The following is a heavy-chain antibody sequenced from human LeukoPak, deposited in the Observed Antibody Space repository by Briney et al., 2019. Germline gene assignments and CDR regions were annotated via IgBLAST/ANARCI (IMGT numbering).Heavy chain of an antibody. V-gene: IGHV4-39*07. Sequence: PSETLSLTCTVSGGSISSSSYYWGWIRQPPGKGLEWIGSIYYSGSTYYNPSLKSRVTISVDTSKNQFSLKLSSVTAADTAVYYCAREDLEIVVVPAASIGYSYGSGIDYWGQGTLVTVSS. CDR3: AREDLEIVVVPAASIGYSYGSGIDY. CDR1: GGSISSSSYY. J-gene: IGHJ4*02. CDR2: IYYSGST. D-gene: IGHD2-2*01.